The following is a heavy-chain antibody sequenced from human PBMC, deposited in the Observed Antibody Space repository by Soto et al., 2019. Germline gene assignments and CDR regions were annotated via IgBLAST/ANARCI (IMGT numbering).Heavy chain of an antibody. J-gene: IGHJ3*02. Sequence: PSETLSLTCTVSGGSTSSYYWSWIRQPPGKGLEWISYVNAAANDIYYTDSVRGRFTISRDNAKNSLYLQMNSLRDDDTAVYYCVRDRMWEQWLGPHDAFEIWGQGTMVTVSS. D-gene: IGHD6-19*01. CDR2: VNAAANDI. CDR3: VRDRMWEQWLGPHDAFEI. CDR1: GGSTSSYY. V-gene: IGHV3-48*02.